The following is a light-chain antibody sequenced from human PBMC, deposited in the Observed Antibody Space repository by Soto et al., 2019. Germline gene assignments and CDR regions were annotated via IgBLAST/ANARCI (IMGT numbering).Light chain of an antibody. CDR2: DVS. CDR1: SSDLGGYNY. CDR3: SSYTSSSTLV. Sequence: QSALTQPASVSGSPGQSITISCTGTSSDLGGYNYVSWYHQHPGKAPKLMIFDVSNRPSGVSNRFSGSKSGNTASLTISGLQTEDEADYYCSSYTSSSTLVFGTGTKVTVL. J-gene: IGLJ1*01. V-gene: IGLV2-14*01.